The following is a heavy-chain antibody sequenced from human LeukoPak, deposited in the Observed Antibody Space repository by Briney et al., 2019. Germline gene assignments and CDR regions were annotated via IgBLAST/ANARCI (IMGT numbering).Heavy chain of an antibody. CDR2: IKSKIDGATT. CDR1: GFTFSTAW. D-gene: IGHD3-3*01. Sequence: PGGSLRLSCAASGFTFSTAWMGWVRQSPGKGLEWLGRIKSKIDGATTDYIEPVKGRFTISRDDSRNTLYLQMNSLKIEDTALYYCTTGGGVLRFLGGQGTLVTVSS. CDR3: TTGGGVLRFL. V-gene: IGHV3-15*05. J-gene: IGHJ4*02.